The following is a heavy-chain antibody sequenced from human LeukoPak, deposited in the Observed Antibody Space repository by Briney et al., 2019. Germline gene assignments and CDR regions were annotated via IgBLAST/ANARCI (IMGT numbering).Heavy chain of an antibody. CDR2: IYYSGST. D-gene: IGHD6-19*01. CDR1: GGSISSYY. J-gene: IGHJ5*02. V-gene: IGHV4-59*01. Sequence: SETLSVTCTVSGGSISSYYWSWIRQPPGKGLEWIGYIYYSGSTNYNPSLKSRVTISVDTSKNQFSLKLSSVTAADTAVYYCARAPYSSGWYFWFDPWGQRTLVTVSS. CDR3: ARAPYSSGWYFWFDP.